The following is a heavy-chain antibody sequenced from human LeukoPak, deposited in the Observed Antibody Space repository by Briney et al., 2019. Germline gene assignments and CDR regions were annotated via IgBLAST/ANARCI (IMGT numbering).Heavy chain of an antibody. J-gene: IGHJ6*02. CDR3: ARDRRGVREVGMDV. CDR1: GGSISSYY. Sequence: SETLSLTCTVSGGSISSYYWSWIRQPPGKGLEWIGYIYYSGSTNYNPSLKSRVTISVDMSKNQFSLKLSSVTAADTAVYYCARDRRGVREVGMDVWGQGTTVTVSS. V-gene: IGHV4-59*01. D-gene: IGHD3-10*01. CDR2: IYYSGST.